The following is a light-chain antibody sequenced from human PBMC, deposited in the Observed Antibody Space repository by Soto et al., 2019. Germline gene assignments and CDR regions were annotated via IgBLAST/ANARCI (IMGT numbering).Light chain of an antibody. CDR3: AAWDNSLSGWV. J-gene: IGLJ3*02. Sequence: QSVLTQPPSASGTPGQRVTISCSGSSSNIGSTSVYWYQQLPGTAPKLLIYSNNRRPSGVPDRLSGSKSGTSASLAISGLQSEDEADDYCAAWDNSLSGWVFGGGTKLTVL. CDR1: SSNIGSTS. V-gene: IGLV1-44*01. CDR2: SNN.